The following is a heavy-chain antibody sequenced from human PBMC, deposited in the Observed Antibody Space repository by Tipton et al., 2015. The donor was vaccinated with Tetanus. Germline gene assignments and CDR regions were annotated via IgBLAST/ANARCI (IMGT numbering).Heavy chain of an antibody. CDR1: GFTFSDYY. CDR3: ARARGVAVAGGDY. Sequence: SLRLSCAASGFTFSDYYMNWVRQAPGKGLEWVSVIYSGGSTYYADSVKGRFTISRDNSKNTLYLQMNSLRVEDTAVYYCARARGVAVAGGDYWGQGTLVTVSS. J-gene: IGHJ4*02. V-gene: IGHV3-66*01. D-gene: IGHD6-19*01. CDR2: IYSGGST.